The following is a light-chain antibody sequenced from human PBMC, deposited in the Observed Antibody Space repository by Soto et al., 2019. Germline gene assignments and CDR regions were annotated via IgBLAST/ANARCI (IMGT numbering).Light chain of an antibody. CDR2: DAS. J-gene: IGKJ1*01. V-gene: IGKV1-5*01. CDR1: QSISSW. Sequence: DIQMTQSPSTLSASVGDRVTITCRASQSISSWLAWYQQKPGKAPKLLIYDASTLKSGVPSRFSGSESGTEFTLTISSLQPDDFATYYCQQYNYYWTFGQGTKVEIK. CDR3: QQYNYYWT.